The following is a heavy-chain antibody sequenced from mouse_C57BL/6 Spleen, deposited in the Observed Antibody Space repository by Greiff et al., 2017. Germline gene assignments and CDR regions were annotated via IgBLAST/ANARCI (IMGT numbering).Heavy chain of an antibody. J-gene: IGHJ1*03. CDR3: ARSGDGYWYLDV. V-gene: IGHV14-2*01. CDR1: GFNIKDYY. D-gene: IGHD2-3*01. CDR2: IDPEDGDT. Sequence: VQLQQSGAELVKPGASVKLSCTASGFNIKDYYMHWVKQRPEQGLEWIGRIDPEDGDTKYAPKFQGKATIAADTSSNTAYLQLSSLTSEDTAVYYCARSGDGYWYLDVWGTGTTVTVSS.